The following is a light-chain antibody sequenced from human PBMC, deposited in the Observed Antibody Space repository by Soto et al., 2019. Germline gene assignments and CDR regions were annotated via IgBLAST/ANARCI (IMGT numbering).Light chain of an antibody. J-gene: IGKJ5*01. CDR3: QLSYSPPPIT. CDR1: QSIGRF. Sequence: DIQMTQSPSSLSASAGDRVTITCRASQSIGRFLNWYQQKAGKAPTLLIYDGSSLQSGVPSRFSGSGSGTDFTLTISSLQPEDFATYYCQLSYSPPPITFGQGTRLEIK. V-gene: IGKV1-39*01. CDR2: DGS.